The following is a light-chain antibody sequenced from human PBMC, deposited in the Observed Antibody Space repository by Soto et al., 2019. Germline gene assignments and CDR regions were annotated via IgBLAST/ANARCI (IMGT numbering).Light chain of an antibody. CDR3: QQYNNNWRS. Sequence: DIKMYQSPATLSATIGDRVTIACRASQSISSWLAWYQQKPGKAPKLLIYDASSLESGVSSRFSGSGSGTEFTLTISRLQPDDFATYYCQQYNNNWRSFGQGTKVDI. V-gene: IGKV1-5*01. J-gene: IGKJ1*01. CDR1: QSISSW. CDR2: DAS.